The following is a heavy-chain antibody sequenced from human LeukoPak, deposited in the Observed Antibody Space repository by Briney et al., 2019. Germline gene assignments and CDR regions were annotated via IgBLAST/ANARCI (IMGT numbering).Heavy chain of an antibody. Sequence: SETLSLTCAVYGGSFSGYYWSWIRQPPGKGLEWIGEINHSGSTNYNPSLKSRVTISVDTSKNQFSLKLSSVTAADTAVYYCARGRNVIGFDLWGQGTLVTVSS. CDR2: INHSGST. CDR1: GGSFSGYY. V-gene: IGHV4-34*01. D-gene: IGHD3-16*02. CDR3: ARGRNVIGFDL. J-gene: IGHJ5*02.